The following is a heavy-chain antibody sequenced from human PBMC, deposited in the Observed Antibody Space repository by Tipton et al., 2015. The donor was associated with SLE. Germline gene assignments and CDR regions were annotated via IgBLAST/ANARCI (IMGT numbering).Heavy chain of an antibody. D-gene: IGHD3-22*01. V-gene: IGHV4-4*02. CDR3: VRGPRGSSGYPN. J-gene: IGHJ4*02. CDR1: GDSLTISNW. CDR2: VHHSGST. Sequence: TLSLTCAVSGDSLTISNWWNWVRQPPGKGLEWIGEVHHSGSTNYNPSLKSRVTISLDTSKNQFSLKISSVTAADTAIYYCVRGPRGSSGYPNWGQGTLVTVSA.